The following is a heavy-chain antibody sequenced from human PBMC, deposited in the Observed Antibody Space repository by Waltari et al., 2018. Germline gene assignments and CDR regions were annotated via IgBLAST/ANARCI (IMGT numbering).Heavy chain of an antibody. CDR3: SVSLNY. Sequence: EVQLVESGGGLVQPGGSLRLSCAASGFTFSNYWMDGVRQAPGKGLEWVANIKQDGSESHYVDSVKGRFTISRDNAQNLLYLQMNSLRAGDTAVYYCSVSLNYWGQGTLVTVSS. J-gene: IGHJ4*02. V-gene: IGHV3-7*01. CDR1: GFTFSNYW. CDR2: IKQDGSES.